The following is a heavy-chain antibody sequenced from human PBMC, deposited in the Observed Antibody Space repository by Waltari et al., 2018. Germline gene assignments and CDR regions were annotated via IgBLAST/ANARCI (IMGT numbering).Heavy chain of an antibody. Sequence: QVQLGQSGVEVTKTEATVKVSCAASGYTGSNYGIGCVRQAPGEGFEWMGWISGYNGNTNYVQKFQDRVTMNTDTSTNTAYMELRSLRSDDTAVYYCARDLSLAPTTLMVVPPPFDYWGQGTLVTVSS. CDR3: ARDLSLAPTTLMVVPPPFDY. CDR1: GYTGSNYG. V-gene: IGHV1-18*01. CDR2: ISGYNGNT. D-gene: IGHD2-21*01. J-gene: IGHJ4*02.